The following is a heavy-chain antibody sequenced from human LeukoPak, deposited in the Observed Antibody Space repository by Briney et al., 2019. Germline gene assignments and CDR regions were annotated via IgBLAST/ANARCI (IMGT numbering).Heavy chain of an antibody. CDR1: GFTFSTYT. Sequence: GRSLRLSCGASGFTFSTYTMHCVRQAPGKGLEWVAAISYDGTNKYYGDSVKGRFTISRDNSRMTLYLQMNSLRTEDTALYYCARNENNGMDVWGHGTTVTVSS. CDR3: ARNENNGMDV. CDR2: ISYDGTNK. J-gene: IGHJ6*02. V-gene: IGHV3-30-3*01.